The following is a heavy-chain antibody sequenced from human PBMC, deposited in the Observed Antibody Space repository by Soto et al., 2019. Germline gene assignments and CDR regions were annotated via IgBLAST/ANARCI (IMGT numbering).Heavy chain of an antibody. D-gene: IGHD1-20*01. V-gene: IGHV3-23*01. CDR2: ISGSGDST. CDR1: GFTFSSHA. CDR3: ARVVGIFMDY. Sequence: GGSLRLSCAASGFTFSSHAMRWLRQAPGKGLEWVSAISGSGDSTHYADSVKGRFTISRDNSKNTLFLQMISLRAEDTAVYYCARVVGIFMDYWGQGALVTVSS. J-gene: IGHJ4*02.